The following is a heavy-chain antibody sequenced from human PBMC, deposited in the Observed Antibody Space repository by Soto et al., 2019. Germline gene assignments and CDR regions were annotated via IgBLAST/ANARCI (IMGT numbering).Heavy chain of an antibody. Sequence: QVQLQESGPGLVRPSQTLSLTCTVSAGSISTINYYWSWIRQHPEKGLEWIGYISYSVSTFYHSSLTSRVTISLDTSKKQFSLTLSSVTAADTAVYYCARSAQWDGFDPWGQGTMVTVSS. CDR2: ISYSVST. CDR3: ARSAQWDGFDP. J-gene: IGHJ3*01. V-gene: IGHV4-31*03. CDR1: AGSISTINYY. D-gene: IGHD2-8*01.